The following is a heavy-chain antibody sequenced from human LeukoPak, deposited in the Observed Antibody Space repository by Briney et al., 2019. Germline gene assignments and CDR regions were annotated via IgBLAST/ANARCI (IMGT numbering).Heavy chain of an antibody. D-gene: IGHD2-2*01. CDR2: ISTYNHDT. V-gene: IGHV1-18*01. Sequence: ASVKVSCKASGYTFSSFGISWVRQAPGQGLEWMGWISTYNHDTKYAQKFQDTVTLTTDSSANTVYLDLRGLTSDDTAVYYCARAPASSGIGYWGQGTLVTVSS. CDR3: ARAPASSGIGY. J-gene: IGHJ4*02. CDR1: GYTFSSFG.